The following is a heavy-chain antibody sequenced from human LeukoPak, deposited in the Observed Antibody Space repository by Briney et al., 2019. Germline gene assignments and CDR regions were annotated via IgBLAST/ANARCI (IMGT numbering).Heavy chain of an antibody. D-gene: IGHD3-3*01. CDR1: GGSISGYY. CDR3: ARSFWSGIDY. J-gene: IGHJ4*02. Sequence: SETLSLTCAVYGGSISGYYWTWIRQPPGKGLEWIGEINHSGSTNYNPSLKSRVTISVDTSKNQFSLKLSSVTAADTAVYYCARSFWSGIDYWGQGTLVTVSS. V-gene: IGHV4-34*01. CDR2: INHSGST.